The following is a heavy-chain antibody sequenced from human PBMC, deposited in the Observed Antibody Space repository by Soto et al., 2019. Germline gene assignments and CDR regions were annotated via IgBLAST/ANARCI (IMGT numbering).Heavy chain of an antibody. D-gene: IGHD2-8*01. Sequence: NPSETLSLTCTVSGDSIGTTHSYWAWIRQSPGKGLEWIGNIHYSGSTYCMPSLRSRVTLSVDTSKNQFSLRLTSVTAEDPAVYYCARHEGNGNVWPLDYWGQGILVTVSS. J-gene: IGHJ4*02. V-gene: IGHV4-39*01. CDR3: ARHEGNGNVWPLDY. CDR1: GDSIGTTHSY. CDR2: IHYSGST.